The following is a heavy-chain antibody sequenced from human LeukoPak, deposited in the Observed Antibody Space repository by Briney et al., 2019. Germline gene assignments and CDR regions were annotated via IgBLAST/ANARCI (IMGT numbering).Heavy chain of an antibody. CDR1: GGSVNNYY. Sequence: SETLSLTCTVSGGSVNNYYWNWIRQPPGKGLDWIGYIYYGGSTNYNPSLKSRVTISVDTSKNQFSLKLSSVTAADTAVYYCARERVVDTAMVTLDAFDIWGQGTMVTVSS. CDR3: ARERVVDTAMVTLDAFDI. CDR2: IYYGGST. D-gene: IGHD5-18*01. J-gene: IGHJ3*02. V-gene: IGHV4-59*02.